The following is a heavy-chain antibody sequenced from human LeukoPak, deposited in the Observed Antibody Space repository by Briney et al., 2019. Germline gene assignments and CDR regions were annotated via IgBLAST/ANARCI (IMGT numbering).Heavy chain of an antibody. D-gene: IGHD3-22*01. Sequence: PGESLRLSCAASGFTFSRYWIHWVRQAPGKGLEWVSRINPDGSTTTYADSVKGRFTISRDNAKNTVYLQMNSPRAEDTAVYYCARVLSGSWDWFDPWGQGTLVTVSS. V-gene: IGHV3-74*01. CDR2: INPDGSTT. J-gene: IGHJ5*02. CDR3: ARVLSGSWDWFDP. CDR1: GFTFSRYW.